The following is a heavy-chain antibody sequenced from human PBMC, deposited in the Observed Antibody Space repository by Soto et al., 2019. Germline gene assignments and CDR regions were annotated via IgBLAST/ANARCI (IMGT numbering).Heavy chain of an antibody. J-gene: IGHJ5*02. V-gene: IGHV3-64D*06. D-gene: IGHD6-19*01. CDR1: GFTFSDYA. Sequence: PGGSLRLSCSASGFTFSDYAMHWVRQAAGKGLEYVSSITTNGGGTNYADSVKGRFSISRDNSKNTVHLQMSSLRQEDTAVYYCVKEESASGSGWFDPWGQGTQVTVSS. CDR2: ITTNGGGT. CDR3: VKEESASGSGWFDP.